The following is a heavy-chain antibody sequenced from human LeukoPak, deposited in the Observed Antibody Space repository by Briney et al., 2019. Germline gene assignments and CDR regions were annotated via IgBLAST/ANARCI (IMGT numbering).Heavy chain of an antibody. V-gene: IGHV3-23*01. CDR3: AKSKSGYCSSTSCYEAVSEYYYGMDV. CDR1: GFTFSSYA. J-gene: IGHJ6*02. CDR2: ISGSGGST. Sequence: GGSLRLSCAASGFTFSSYAMSWVRQAPGKGLEWVSAISGSGGSTYYADSVKGRFTISRDNSKNTLYLQMNSLRAEDTAVYYCAKSKSGYCSSTSCYEAVSEYYYGMDVWGQGTTVTVSS. D-gene: IGHD2-2*01.